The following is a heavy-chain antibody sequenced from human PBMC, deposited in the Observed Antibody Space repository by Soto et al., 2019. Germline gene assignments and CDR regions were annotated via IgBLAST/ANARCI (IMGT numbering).Heavy chain of an antibody. CDR3: AGGSGWLSDY. Sequence: EVQLVESGGGLVQPGGSLRLSCAASGFSISSYWMNWVRQAPGKGLEWVAIIRKDGSEKYYVDSVKGRFTISRDNAKNSIYLQMNSPRDDDTAVYYCAGGSGWLSDYWGRGTLVTVSS. D-gene: IGHD6-19*01. V-gene: IGHV3-7*03. CDR2: IRKDGSEK. J-gene: IGHJ4*02. CDR1: GFSISSYW.